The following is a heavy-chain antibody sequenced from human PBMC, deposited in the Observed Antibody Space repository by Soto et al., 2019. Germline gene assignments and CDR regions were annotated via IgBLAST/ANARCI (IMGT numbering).Heavy chain of an antibody. CDR2: INPNGGRP. Sequence: ASVKVSCKASGYTFINYYMHWVRQAPGQGLEWMGIINPNGGRPTYAQKFQGRVTLTADTSTNTAYMELSSLRSEDTAVYYCAREGIAAAGTVANWFDPWGQGTLVTVSS. CDR1: GYTFINYY. J-gene: IGHJ5*02. D-gene: IGHD6-13*01. V-gene: IGHV1-46*01. CDR3: AREGIAAAGTVANWFDP.